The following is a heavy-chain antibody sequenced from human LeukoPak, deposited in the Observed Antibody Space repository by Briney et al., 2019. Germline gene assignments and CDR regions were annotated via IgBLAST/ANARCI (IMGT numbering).Heavy chain of an antibody. CDR3: ASTFEVPAAKDFYYYYGMDV. CDR1: GGAFSSYA. CDR2: TIPILGIA. J-gene: IGHJ6*02. Sequence: SVKVSCKASGGAFSSYAISWVRQAPGQGLEWMGRTIPILGIANYAQKFQGRVTITADKSTSTAYMELSSLRSEDTAVYYCASTFEVPAAKDFYYYYGMDVWGQGTTVTVSS. V-gene: IGHV1-69*04. D-gene: IGHD2-2*01.